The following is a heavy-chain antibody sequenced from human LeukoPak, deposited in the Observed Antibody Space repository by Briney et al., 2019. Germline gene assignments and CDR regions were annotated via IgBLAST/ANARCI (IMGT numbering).Heavy chain of an antibody. Sequence: GSLRLSRAASGFTFSSYWMSWVRQPPGKGLEWVGEIYQTGSTNYNPSLKSRLSISIDNSKNQFSLRLTSLTAADTAIYYCASARWNYWGQGILVTVSS. CDR3: ASARWNY. J-gene: IGHJ4*02. V-gene: IGHV4-4*02. D-gene: IGHD5-24*01. CDR2: IYQTGST. CDR1: GFTFSSYW.